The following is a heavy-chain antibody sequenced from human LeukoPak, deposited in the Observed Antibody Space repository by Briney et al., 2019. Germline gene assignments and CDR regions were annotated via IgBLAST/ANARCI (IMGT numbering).Heavy chain of an antibody. Sequence: ASVKVSCKASGYTFTSYGISWVRQAPGQRLEWMGWISAYNGNTNYAQKLQGRVTMTTGTSTSTAYMELRSLRSDDTAVYYCARDRWGMVRGVKGLFDYWGQGTLVTVSS. CDR2: ISAYNGNT. J-gene: IGHJ4*02. CDR1: GYTFTSYG. D-gene: IGHD3-10*01. V-gene: IGHV1-18*01. CDR3: ARDRWGMVRGVKGLFDY.